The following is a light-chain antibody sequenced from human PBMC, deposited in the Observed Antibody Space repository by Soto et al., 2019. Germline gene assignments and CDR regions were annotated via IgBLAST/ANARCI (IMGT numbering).Light chain of an antibody. CDR3: QQYENLPT. V-gene: IGKV3-20*01. CDR2: DAS. J-gene: IGKJ5*01. CDR1: QSVGSSY. Sequence: EVVLTQSPGTLSLSPGERATLSCRASQSVGSSYLAWYQQKPGKAPKLLIYDASSLESGVPSRFRGSGSGTDFTFTISRLQPEDIATYYCQQYENLPTFGQGTRLEI.